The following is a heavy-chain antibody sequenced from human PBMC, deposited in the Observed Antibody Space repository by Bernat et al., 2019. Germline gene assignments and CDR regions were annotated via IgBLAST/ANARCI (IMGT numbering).Heavy chain of an antibody. CDR2: INAGNGYT. V-gene: IGHV1-3*01. Sequence: QVQLVQSGAEVKKPGASVKVSCKTSGYSFTGYVIHWVRQAPGQRLEWMGWINAGNGYTKYSQNFQGRLTISRDTAASTAYMELSSLISEDTAVYYCARDRAPYGSGVNWFDPWGQGTVVTVSS. J-gene: IGHJ5*02. CDR1: GYSFTGYV. CDR3: ARDRAPYGSGVNWFDP. D-gene: IGHD3-10*01.